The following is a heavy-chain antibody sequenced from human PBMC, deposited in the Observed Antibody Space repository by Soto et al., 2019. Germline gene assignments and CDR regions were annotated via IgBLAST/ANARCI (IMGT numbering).Heavy chain of an antibody. Sequence: PGESLKISCKGSGYSFTNHWIGWVRQMPGKGLEWMGIIYPGDSDTRYSPSFQGQVTISADKSISTAYLRWSSLRASDTAIYYRARLEYGDRSYFDFWGQGALVTV. D-gene: IGHD4-17*01. CDR3: ARLEYGDRSYFDF. J-gene: IGHJ4*02. CDR2: IYPGDSDT. CDR1: GYSFTNHW. V-gene: IGHV5-51*01.